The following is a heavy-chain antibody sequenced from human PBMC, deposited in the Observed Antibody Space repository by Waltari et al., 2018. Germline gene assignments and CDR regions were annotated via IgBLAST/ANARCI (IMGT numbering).Heavy chain of an antibody. CDR3: ARVLGGYCSTTSCSGFDP. V-gene: IGHV3-21*01. J-gene: IGHJ5*02. CDR1: GFTFSSHS. CDR2: IFRSSTYI. Sequence: EVQLVESGGGLVKPGGSLRLSCAASGFTFSSHSMNWVRQAPGKGVGWVAAIFRSSTYICYADSVKVRFTVSRDNAKNSLYLQMNSLRAEDTAVDYCARVLGGYCSTTSCSGFDPWGQGTLVTVSS. D-gene: IGHD2-2*01.